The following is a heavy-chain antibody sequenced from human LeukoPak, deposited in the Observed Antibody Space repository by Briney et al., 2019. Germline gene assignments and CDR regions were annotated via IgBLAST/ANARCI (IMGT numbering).Heavy chain of an antibody. Sequence: GGSLRLSCAASEFTFRSYAMGWVRQAPGEGLEWVSAITGSGDCTIYADSVKGRFTISRDNSRNTLYLQMSSLRAEDTAVYYCAKEIAAVGKGVFAHWGQGTLVTVSS. CDR2: ITGSGDCT. CDR3: AKEIAAVGKGVFAH. D-gene: IGHD6-13*01. V-gene: IGHV3-23*01. J-gene: IGHJ4*02. CDR1: EFTFRSYA.